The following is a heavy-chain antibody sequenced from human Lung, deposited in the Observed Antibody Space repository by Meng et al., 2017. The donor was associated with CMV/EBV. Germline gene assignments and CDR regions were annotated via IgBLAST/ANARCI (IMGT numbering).Heavy chain of an antibody. V-gene: IGHV4-4*02. CDR2: IPHRGSS. Sequence: QVQWREPGPALGTPSETLSLTRAVSGDSITNHNWWAWVRQPPGKGLEWIGEIPHRGSSAYNPSLKSRVSMSIDKSKNQFSLKLTSVTAADTAVYHCLRRSGGSVWGQGTLVTVSS. CDR3: LRRSGGSV. D-gene: IGHD3-10*01. CDR1: GDSITNHNW. J-gene: IGHJ1*01.